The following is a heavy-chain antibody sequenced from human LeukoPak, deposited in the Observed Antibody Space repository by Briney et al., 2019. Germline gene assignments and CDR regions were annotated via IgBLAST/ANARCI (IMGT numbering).Heavy chain of an antibody. D-gene: IGHD6-19*01. CDR1: GDSITSYY. Sequence: SETLSLTCTVSGDSITSYYWNWIRQPPGTGLEWIGYIYYSGSTNYNPSLKSRVTISVDTSKNQFSLKLSSVTAADTAVYYCARDSDSSGWTSSFDIWGQGTMVTVSS. CDR3: ARDSDSSGWTSSFDI. CDR2: IYYSGST. J-gene: IGHJ3*02. V-gene: IGHV4-59*08.